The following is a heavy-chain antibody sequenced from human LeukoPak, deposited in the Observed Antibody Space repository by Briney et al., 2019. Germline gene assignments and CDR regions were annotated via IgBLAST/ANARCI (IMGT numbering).Heavy chain of an antibody. V-gene: IGHV4-4*07. CDR2: IYTSGGT. CDR1: GGSISSYY. J-gene: IGHJ6*03. CDR3: ARDRAALTTDIVLNYYMDV. Sequence: SETLSLTCTVSGGSISSYYCSWIRQPAGKGLEWIGRIYTSGGTNYNPSLKSRVTMSVDTSKNQFSLKLSSVTAADTAVYYCARDRAALTTDIVLNYYMDVWGKGTTVTVSS. D-gene: IGHD2-8*02.